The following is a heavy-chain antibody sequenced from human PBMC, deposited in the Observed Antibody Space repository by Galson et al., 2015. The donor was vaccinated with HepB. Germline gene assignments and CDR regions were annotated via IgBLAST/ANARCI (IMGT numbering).Heavy chain of an antibody. V-gene: IGHV3-11*01. Sequence: SLRLSCAASGFTFSDYSMSWIRQAPGKGLEWVSYISSSGGIIYYADTVKGRFTISRDNAKNALYLQMNSLRAEDTAVYYCARVARQDSSGYYNDAFDIWGQGTMGTVSS. CDR2: ISSSGGII. CDR1: GFTFSDYS. D-gene: IGHD3-22*01. CDR3: ARVARQDSSGYYNDAFDI. J-gene: IGHJ3*02.